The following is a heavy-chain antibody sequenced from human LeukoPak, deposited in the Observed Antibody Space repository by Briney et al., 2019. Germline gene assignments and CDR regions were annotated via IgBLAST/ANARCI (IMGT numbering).Heavy chain of an antibody. D-gene: IGHD3-22*01. Sequence: GGSLRLSCAASGFTFSSYDMHWVRQATGKGLEWVSAIGTAGDTYYPGSVKGRFTISRENAKNSLYLQMNSLRAGDTAVCYCARARASYDSRDDAFDIWGQGTMVTVSS. CDR1: GFTFSSYD. J-gene: IGHJ3*02. CDR3: ARARASYDSRDDAFDI. V-gene: IGHV3-13*01. CDR2: IGTAGDT.